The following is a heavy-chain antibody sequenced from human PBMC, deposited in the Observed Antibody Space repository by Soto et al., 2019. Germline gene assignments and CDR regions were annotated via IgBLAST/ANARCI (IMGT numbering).Heavy chain of an antibody. Sequence: ASVKVSCKASGYTFTSYGISWVRQAPGQGLEWMGWISAYNGNTNYAQKLQGRVTMTTDTSTSTAYMELRSLRSDDTAVYYCARDSSGWLPVAFDIWGQGTMVTVSS. CDR3: ARDSSGWLPVAFDI. V-gene: IGHV1-18*01. J-gene: IGHJ3*02. CDR1: GYTFTSYG. D-gene: IGHD5-12*01. CDR2: ISAYNGNT.